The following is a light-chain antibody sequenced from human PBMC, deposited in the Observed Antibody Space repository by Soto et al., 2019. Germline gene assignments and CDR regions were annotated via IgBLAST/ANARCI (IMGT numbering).Light chain of an antibody. CDR1: QSISSY. Sequence: DIQITHAPAYLFASVVDRVSLTCRASQSISSYLNWYQQKPGKAPKLLIYAASSLQSGVPSRFSGSGSGTDFTLTISSLQPEDFATYYCQKSYSTPLNFGGGNTGAIK. V-gene: IGKV1-39*01. J-gene: IGKJ4*01. CDR3: QKSYSTPLN. CDR2: AAS.